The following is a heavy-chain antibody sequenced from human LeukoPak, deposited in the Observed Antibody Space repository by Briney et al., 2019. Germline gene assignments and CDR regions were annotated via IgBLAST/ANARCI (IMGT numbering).Heavy chain of an antibody. V-gene: IGHV3-30*04. CDR2: ISYDGSNK. CDR1: GFTFSNYA. Sequence: PGGSLRLSCVASGFTFSNYAIHWVRQAPGKGLEWVAVISYDGSNKYYADSVKGRFTISRDNSKNTLHLQMNSLRAEDTAVYYCARDQGYCTNGVCYVFDYWGQGTLVTVSS. D-gene: IGHD2-8*01. CDR3: ARDQGYCTNGVCYVFDY. J-gene: IGHJ4*02.